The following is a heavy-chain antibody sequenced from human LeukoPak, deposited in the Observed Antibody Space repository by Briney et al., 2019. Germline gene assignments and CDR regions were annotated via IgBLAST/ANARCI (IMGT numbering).Heavy chain of an antibody. D-gene: IGHD3-22*01. Sequence: SETLSLTCVVYGASVNGYCWSWIRQPPGKGLEWIGEINHSGSTNYNPSLKSRVTISVDTSKNQFSLKLSSVTAADTAAYYCARNYYDSSRGFYTCGQGTLVTVSS. V-gene: IGHV4-34*01. CDR1: GASVNGYC. CDR3: ARNYYDSSRGFYT. CDR2: INHSGST. J-gene: IGHJ5*01.